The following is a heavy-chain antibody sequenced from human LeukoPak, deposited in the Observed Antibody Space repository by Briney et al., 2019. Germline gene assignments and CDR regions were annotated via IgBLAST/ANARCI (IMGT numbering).Heavy chain of an antibody. D-gene: IGHD2-15*01. J-gene: IGHJ4*02. CDR2: ITRSSIYI. CDR1: GFTFSNYN. V-gene: IGHV3-21*01. Sequence: GGSLRLSCAASGFTFSNYNMNWVRQAPGKGLEWVSSITRSSIYIYYADSVKGRFTISRDNAKNSLYLQMNSLRAEDTAVYHCAKGSGIVVVVAAMDYWGQGTLVTVSS. CDR3: AKGSGIVVVVAAMDY.